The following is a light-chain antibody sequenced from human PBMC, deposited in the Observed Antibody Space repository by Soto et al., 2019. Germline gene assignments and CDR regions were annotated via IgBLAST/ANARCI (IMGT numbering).Light chain of an antibody. CDR3: QQYDNLPFT. Sequence: DIQMTQSPSSLSASVGDRVTITCQASQDISNYLNWYQQKPGKAPKLLIYDASNLETGVPSRFSGSGSGTDFTFTISSLRPADIATYYCQQYDNLPFTFGGGTKVAIK. CDR2: DAS. CDR1: QDISNY. V-gene: IGKV1-33*01. J-gene: IGKJ4*01.